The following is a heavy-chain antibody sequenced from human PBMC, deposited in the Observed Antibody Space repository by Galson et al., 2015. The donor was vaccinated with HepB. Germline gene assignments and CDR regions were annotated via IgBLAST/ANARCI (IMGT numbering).Heavy chain of an antibody. D-gene: IGHD1-26*01. CDR1: GFTFSSYA. V-gene: IGHV3-30-3*01. J-gene: IGHJ4*02. CDR3: ARGKVGATHTPHDY. Sequence: SLRLSCAASGFTFSSYAMHWVRQAPGKGLEWVAVISYDGSNKYYADSVKGRFTISRDNSKNTLYLQMNSLRAEDTAVYYCARGKVGATHTPHDYWGQGTLVTVSS. CDR2: ISYDGSNK.